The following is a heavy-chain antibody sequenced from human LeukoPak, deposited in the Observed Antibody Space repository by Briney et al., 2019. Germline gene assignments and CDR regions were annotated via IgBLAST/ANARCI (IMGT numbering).Heavy chain of an antibody. CDR1: GYSISSGYY. Sequence: LETLSLTCTVSGYSISSGYYWGWIRQPPGKGLEWIGRIYTSGSTTYNPSLKSRVTMSVDTSKSQFSLNLMSVTAADTAVYYCTRDTGTTGEVKFDPWGQGTLVTVSS. V-gene: IGHV4-38-2*02. CDR2: IYTSGST. J-gene: IGHJ5*02. CDR3: TRDTGTTGEVKFDP. D-gene: IGHD4-17*01.